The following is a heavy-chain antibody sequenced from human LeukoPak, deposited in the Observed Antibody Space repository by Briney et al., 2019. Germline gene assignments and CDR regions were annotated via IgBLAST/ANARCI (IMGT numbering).Heavy chain of an antibody. CDR1: GFTFTSYG. CDR3: VRDYNFYFDY. Sequence: GGSLRLSCAASGFTFTSYGMHWVRQAPGKGLEWVAVMWYDGSKQYYADSVKGRLTISRDTSKNTLYLEMNSLRAEDTAMYYCVRDYNFYFDYWGQGTLVTVSS. J-gene: IGHJ4*02. V-gene: IGHV3-33*01. D-gene: IGHD3-10*01. CDR2: MWYDGSKQ.